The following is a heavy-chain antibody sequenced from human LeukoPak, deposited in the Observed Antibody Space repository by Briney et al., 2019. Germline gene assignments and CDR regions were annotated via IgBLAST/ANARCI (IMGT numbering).Heavy chain of an antibody. CDR2: ISAYNGNT. Sequence: ASVKVSCKASGYTFTSYGISWVRQAPGQGLEWMGWISAYNGNTNYAQKLQGRATMTTDTSTSTAYMELRSLRSDDTAVYYCARDRGIAAAGTSGDWGQGTLVTVSS. CDR1: GYTFTSYG. D-gene: IGHD6-13*01. CDR3: ARDRGIAAAGTSGD. V-gene: IGHV1-18*01. J-gene: IGHJ4*02.